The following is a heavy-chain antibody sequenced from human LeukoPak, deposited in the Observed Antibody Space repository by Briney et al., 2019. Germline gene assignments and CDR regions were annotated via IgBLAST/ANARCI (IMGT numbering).Heavy chain of an antibody. CDR3: ARDLGRRDAFDI. Sequence: SVKVSCKASGGTFSSYAISWVRQAPGQGLEWMGRIIPILGIANYAQKFQGRVTITADKSTSTAYMELSSLRSEDTAVYYCARDLGRRDAFDIWGQGTMVTVSS. V-gene: IGHV1-69*04. CDR2: IIPILGIA. CDR1: GGTFSSYA. J-gene: IGHJ3*02.